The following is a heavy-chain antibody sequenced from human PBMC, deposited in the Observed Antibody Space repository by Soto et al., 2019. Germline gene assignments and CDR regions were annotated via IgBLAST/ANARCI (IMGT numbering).Heavy chain of an antibody. CDR1: GGTFSSYA. V-gene: IGHV1-69*13. J-gene: IGHJ5*02. CDR3: VMATLPETWFDP. Sequence: GASVKVSCKASGGTFSSYAISWVRQAPGQGLEWMGGIIPIFGTANYAQKFQGRVTITADESTSTAYMELSSLRSEDTAVYYCVMATLPETWFDPWGQGTLVTRLL. D-gene: IGHD2-15*01. CDR2: IIPIFGTA.